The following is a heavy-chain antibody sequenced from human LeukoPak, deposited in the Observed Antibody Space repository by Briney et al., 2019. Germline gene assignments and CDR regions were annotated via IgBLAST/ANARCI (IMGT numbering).Heavy chain of an antibody. Sequence: SETLPLTCTVSGGSISSSSYYWGWIRQPPGTGLEWIGSIYYSGSTYYNPSLKSRVTISVDTSKNQFSLKLSSVTAADTAVYYCARRRTTDDAFDIWGQGTMVTVSS. CDR2: IYYSGST. J-gene: IGHJ3*02. D-gene: IGHD4-17*01. CDR3: ARRRTTDDAFDI. CDR1: GGSISSSSYY. V-gene: IGHV4-39*01.